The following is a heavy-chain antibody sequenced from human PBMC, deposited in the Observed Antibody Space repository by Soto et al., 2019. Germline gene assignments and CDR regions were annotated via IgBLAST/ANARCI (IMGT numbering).Heavy chain of an antibody. Sequence: SGPTLVNPTQTLTLTCTFSGFSLSSSGVGVGWIRQSPGKALEWLALIYWDDDKWFSPPLKSRLTVTKDTSKNQVVLTMTNMAPVDTATYYCAYRSGYCNFPNCNGSYAMDVWGQGSTVTVSS. CDR2: IYWDDDK. J-gene: IGHJ6*02. D-gene: IGHD2-15*01. V-gene: IGHV2-5*02. CDR3: AYRSGYCNFPNCNGSYAMDV. CDR1: GFSLSSSGVG.